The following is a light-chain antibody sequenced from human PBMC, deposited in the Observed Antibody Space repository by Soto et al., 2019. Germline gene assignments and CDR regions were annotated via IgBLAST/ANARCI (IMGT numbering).Light chain of an antibody. Sequence: QSVLTQPPSVSAAPGQKVTISCSGSSSNIENNYVSWYQQLPGTAPKLLIFDSDKRPSGIPDRFSGSKSGTSATLGITGLQTGDEADYYCGTWDSSLSAGVFGGGTKLTVL. CDR2: DSD. J-gene: IGLJ2*01. V-gene: IGLV1-51*01. CDR3: GTWDSSLSAGV. CDR1: SSNIENNY.